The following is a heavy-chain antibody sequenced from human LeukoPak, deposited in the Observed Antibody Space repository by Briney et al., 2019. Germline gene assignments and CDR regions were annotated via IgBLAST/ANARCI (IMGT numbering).Heavy chain of an antibody. CDR1: GDSFSGYY. CDR2: IYSSGST. Sequence: PSETLSLTCTVSGDSFSGYYWGWIRQPPGKGLECVGYIYSSGSTAYNPSLKSRLTISIDTSKNQFSLTPSSVTAADTAVYYCARHVYGKGMYVWGQGTLVTVSS. D-gene: IGHD4-17*01. V-gene: IGHV4-59*08. J-gene: IGHJ4*02. CDR3: ARHVYGKGMYV.